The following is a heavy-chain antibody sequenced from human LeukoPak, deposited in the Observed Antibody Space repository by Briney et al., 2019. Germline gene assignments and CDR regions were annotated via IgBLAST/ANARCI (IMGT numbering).Heavy chain of an antibody. Sequence: GGSLRLSCAASGFSVSNNYMSWVRQAPGKGLEWVLVIYSDGSTFYADSVQGRFTISRDNSKNTLYLQMNSLRAEDTAVYYCAKDFGEAAFDIWGQGTMVTVSS. CDR2: IYSDGST. J-gene: IGHJ3*02. CDR1: GFSVSNNY. CDR3: AKDFGEAAFDI. D-gene: IGHD3-10*01. V-gene: IGHV3-53*05.